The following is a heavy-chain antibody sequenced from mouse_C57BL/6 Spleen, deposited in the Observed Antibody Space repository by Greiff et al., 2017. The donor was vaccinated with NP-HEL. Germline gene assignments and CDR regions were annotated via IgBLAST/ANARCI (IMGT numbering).Heavy chain of an antibody. D-gene: IGHD1-1*01. Sequence: EVQGVESGAELVRPGASVKLSCTASGFNIKDDYMHWVKQRPEQGLEWIGWIDPENGDTEYASKFQGKATITADTSSNTAYLQLSSLTSEDTAVYYCTTGSSYGYFDYWGQGTTLTVSS. CDR2: IDPENGDT. CDR3: TTGSSYGYFDY. CDR1: GFNIKDDY. J-gene: IGHJ2*01. V-gene: IGHV14-4*01.